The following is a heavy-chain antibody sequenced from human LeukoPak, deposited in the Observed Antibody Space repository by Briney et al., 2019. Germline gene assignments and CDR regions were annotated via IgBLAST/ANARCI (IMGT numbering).Heavy chain of an antibody. D-gene: IGHD3-22*01. CDR3: AKARYYYDSSGYYYKEYFQH. CDR2: IRYDGSNK. Sequence: PGGSLRLSCAASGFILSSYGMHWVRQAPGKGLEWVAFIRYDGSNKYYADSVKGRFTISRDNSKNTLYLQMNSLSAEDTAVYYCAKARYYYDSSGYYYKEYFQHWGQGTLVTVSS. CDR1: GFILSSYG. V-gene: IGHV3-30*02. J-gene: IGHJ1*01.